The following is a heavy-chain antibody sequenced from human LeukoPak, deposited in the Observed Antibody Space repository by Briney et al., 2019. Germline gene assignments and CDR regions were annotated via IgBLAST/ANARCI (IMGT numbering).Heavy chain of an antibody. CDR1: GFTFSNAW. CDR3: TTVSTGIKQQLPHWYYYYMDV. D-gene: IGHD6-13*01. Sequence: PGGSLRLSCAASGFTFSNAWVSWVRQAPGKGLEWVGRIKSKTDGGTTDYAAPVKGRFTISRDDSKNTLYLQMNSLKTEDTAVYYCTTVSTGIKQQLPHWYYYYMDVWGKGTTVTVSS. J-gene: IGHJ6*03. V-gene: IGHV3-15*01. CDR2: IKSKTDGGTT.